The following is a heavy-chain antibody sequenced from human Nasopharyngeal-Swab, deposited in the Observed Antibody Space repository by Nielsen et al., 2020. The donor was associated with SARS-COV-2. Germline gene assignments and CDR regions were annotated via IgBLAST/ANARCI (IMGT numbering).Heavy chain of an antibody. D-gene: IGHD2-2*01. V-gene: IGHV4-34*01. CDR2: VSQGGGT. Sequence: PGKGLEWIGEVSQGGGTNYNPSLKNRVTISVATSKNHFSLKLSSVTAAETAVYYCARGGAGVVPSPVIGLGPYYSYYYMDVWGKGTTGTVSS. CDR3: ARGGAGVVPSPVIGLGPYYSYYYMDV. J-gene: IGHJ6*03.